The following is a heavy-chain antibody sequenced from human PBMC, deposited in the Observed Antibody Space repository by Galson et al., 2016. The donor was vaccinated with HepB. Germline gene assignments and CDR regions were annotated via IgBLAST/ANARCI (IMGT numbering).Heavy chain of an antibody. CDR1: SDSMSGYY. CDR2: INYSGRT. J-gene: IGHJ4*02. D-gene: IGHD6-25*01. V-gene: IGHV4-59*01. Sequence: SETLSLTCTVSSDSMSGYYWNWIRQPPGKGLEWIGDINYSGRTNYNPSLKSRVTISVDSSKNQFFLKLTSVTAADTAVYFCAGERSGGVSGRLDSWGPGALLTVSS. CDR3: AGERSGGVSGRLDS.